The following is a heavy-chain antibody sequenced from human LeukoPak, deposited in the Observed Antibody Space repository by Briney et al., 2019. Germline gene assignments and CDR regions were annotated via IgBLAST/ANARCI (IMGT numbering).Heavy chain of an antibody. V-gene: IGHV1-3*01. D-gene: IGHD3-10*01. Sequence: GASVKVSCKASGYTFTSYAMHWVRQAPGQRLEWMGWINAGNGNTKYSQKFQGRVTITRDNSESTAYMELSSLRSEDTAVYYCARRPFVKGSGCRDFDIWGQGTMVTVSS. CDR2: INAGNGNT. CDR1: GYTFTSYA. CDR3: ARRPFVKGSGCRDFDI. J-gene: IGHJ3*02.